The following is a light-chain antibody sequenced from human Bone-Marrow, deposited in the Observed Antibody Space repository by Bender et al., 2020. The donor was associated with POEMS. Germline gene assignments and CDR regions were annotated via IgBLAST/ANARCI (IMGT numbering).Light chain of an antibody. CDR1: NIGNKA. CDR2: NDD. CDR3: QVWDSTFDQPV. J-gene: IGLJ7*01. V-gene: IGLV3-21*02. Sequence: SYALTQPPSMSVAPGQMARMSCGGNNIGNKAVHWYQHKPGQSPVLIVYNDDQRPSGIPARFSGSNPGNMATLTISRVEVGDEADYYCQVWDSTFDQPVLGGGTQLTVL.